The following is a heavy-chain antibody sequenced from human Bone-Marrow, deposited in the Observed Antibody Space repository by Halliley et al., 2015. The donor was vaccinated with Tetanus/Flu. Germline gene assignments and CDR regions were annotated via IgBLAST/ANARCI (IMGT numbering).Heavy chain of an antibody. J-gene: IGHJ4*02. CDR1: GYTFGTYG. CDR2: ISVYNANT. V-gene: IGHV1-18*01. Sequence: QLVQSGAEVKKPGASVKVSCKASGYTFGTYGISWVRQAPGQGLEWLGWISVYNANTNYAQKFHGRVTMTTDTSTNTAYMELRSLTSDETAVYYCARNMGTTIFGVVSYYFDYWGQGTLVTVSS. D-gene: IGHD3-3*01. CDR3: ARNMGTTIFGVVSYYFDY.